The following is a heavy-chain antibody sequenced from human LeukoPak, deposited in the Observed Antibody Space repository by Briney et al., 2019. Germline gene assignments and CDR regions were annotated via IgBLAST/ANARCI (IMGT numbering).Heavy chain of an antibody. D-gene: IGHD3-10*01. CDR2: INHSGST. J-gene: IGHJ5*02. CDR1: GASLTGYY. CDR3: ARGFGDWGLSWFDP. Sequence: PSETLSLTCAVYGASLTGYYRSWIRQPPGKGLEWIGEINHSGSTNYNPSLKSRVTISVDTSKNQISLKLSSVTAADTAVYYCARGFGDWGLSWFDPWGQGTLVTVSS. V-gene: IGHV4-34*01.